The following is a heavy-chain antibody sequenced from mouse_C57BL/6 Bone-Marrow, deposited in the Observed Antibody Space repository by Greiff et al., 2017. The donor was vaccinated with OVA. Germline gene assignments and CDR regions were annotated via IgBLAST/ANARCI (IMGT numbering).Heavy chain of an antibody. V-gene: IGHV5-17*01. CDR2: ISSGSSTI. D-gene: IGHD1-1*01. CDR1: GFTFSDYG. J-gene: IGHJ1*03. CDR3: ARVTTVVFNWYFDV. Sequence: EVKLVESGGGLVKPGGSLKLSCAASGFTFSDYGMHWVRQAPEKGLEWVAYISSGSSTIYYADTVKGRFTISRDNAKNTLFLQMTSLRSEDTAMYYCARVTTVVFNWYFDVWGTGTTVTVSS.